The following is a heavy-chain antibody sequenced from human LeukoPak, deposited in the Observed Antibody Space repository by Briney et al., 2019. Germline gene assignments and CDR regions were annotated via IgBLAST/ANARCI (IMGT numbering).Heavy chain of an antibody. V-gene: IGHV4-39*01. D-gene: IGHD2-15*01. CDR2: IYYDGST. Sequence: SETLSLTCTVSGGSISGTPYYWGWIRQPPGKGLEWVASIYYDGSTYYNPSLKSRVTISVDTSRNEFSLQLNSVTAADTAMYHCAKYNTGGNFYLNAFDIWGQGTMVTVSS. CDR3: AKYNTGGNFYLNAFDI. J-gene: IGHJ3*02. CDR1: GGSISGTPYY.